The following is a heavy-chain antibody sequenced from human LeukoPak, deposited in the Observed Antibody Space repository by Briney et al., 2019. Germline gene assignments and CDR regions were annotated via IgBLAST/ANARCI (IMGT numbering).Heavy chain of an antibody. CDR1: GGSFSGYY. Sequence: SETLSLTCAVYGGSFSGYYWSWIRQPPGEGLEWIGFIFKRGNTFYAPSLKSRVTISVDTSKNQFSLKLSSVTVADTAVYYCMTWNDAQNFDQWGQGTLVTVSS. V-gene: IGHV4-34*09. CDR3: MTWNDAQNFDQ. CDR2: IFKRGNT. J-gene: IGHJ4*02. D-gene: IGHD1-1*01.